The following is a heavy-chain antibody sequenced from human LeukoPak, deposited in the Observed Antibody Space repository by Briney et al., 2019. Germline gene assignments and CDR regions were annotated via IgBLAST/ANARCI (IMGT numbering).Heavy chain of an antibody. J-gene: IGHJ2*01. V-gene: IGHV4-59*01. CDR2: VSYSGTT. CDR1: GGSISSYY. CDR3: ARSGYSYDSAVYWNFDL. D-gene: IGHD5-18*01. Sequence: PSATLSLTCTVSGGSISSYYWTWIRQPPGKGLEWIGYVSYSGTTKYNPSLKSRVTMSVDMSKNRLSLRLTSVTAADTAVYYCARSGYSYDSAVYWNFDLWGRGTLVTVSS.